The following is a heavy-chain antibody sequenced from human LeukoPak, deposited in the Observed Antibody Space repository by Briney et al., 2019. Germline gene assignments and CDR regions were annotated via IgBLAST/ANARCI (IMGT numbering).Heavy chain of an antibody. CDR2: INPNSGGT. J-gene: IGHJ4*02. Sequence: ASVKVSCKASGYTFTNYDINWVRQAPGQGLEWMGWINPNSGGTNYAQKFQGRVTMTRDTSISTAYMELSRLRSDDTAVYYCARGKLDPTSCYYWGQGTLVTASS. CDR3: ARGKLDPTSCYY. D-gene: IGHD1-1*01. CDR1: GYTFTNYD. V-gene: IGHV1-2*02.